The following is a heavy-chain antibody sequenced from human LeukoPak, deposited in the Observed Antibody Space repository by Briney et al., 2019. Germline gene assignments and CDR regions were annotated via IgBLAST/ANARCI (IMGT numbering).Heavy chain of an antibody. D-gene: IGHD3-10*01. CDR1: GFTFDDYA. V-gene: IGHV3-9*01. Sequence: GGSLRLSCAASGFTFDDYAMHWVRQAPGKGLEWVSGISWNSGCIGYADSVKGRFTISRDNAKNSLYLQMNSLRAEDTALYYCAKAARGFDYWGQGTLVAVSS. CDR2: ISWNSGCI. CDR3: AKAARGFDY. J-gene: IGHJ4*02.